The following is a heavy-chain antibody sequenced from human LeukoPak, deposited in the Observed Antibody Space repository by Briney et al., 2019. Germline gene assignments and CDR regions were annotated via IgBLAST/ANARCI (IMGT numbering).Heavy chain of an antibody. D-gene: IGHD5-12*01. CDR3: AGATSSYFYYMDV. CDR2: ILNGGKT. V-gene: IGHV4-59*11. J-gene: IGHJ6*03. Sequence: SETLSLTCSVSGGSISRHYWSWIRQPPGKGLEWIGNILNGGKTHYHPSLKSRVTISGDTSKNQFSLKLSSVTAADTAVYYCAGATSSYFYYMDVWGKGTTVTISS. CDR1: GGSISRHY.